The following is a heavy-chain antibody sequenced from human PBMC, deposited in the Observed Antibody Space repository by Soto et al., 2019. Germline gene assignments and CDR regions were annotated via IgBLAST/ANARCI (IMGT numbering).Heavy chain of an antibody. CDR3: AKAGFWSGYYSLVDY. CDR1: GFTFDDYA. D-gene: IGHD3-3*01. Sequence: EVQLVESGGGLVQPGRSLRLSCAASGFTFDDYAMHWVRQAPGKGLEWVSGISWNSGSICYADSVKGRFTISRDNAKNSLYLQMNSLRAEDTALYYCAKAGFWSGYYSLVDYWGQGTLVTVSS. J-gene: IGHJ4*02. V-gene: IGHV3-9*01. CDR2: ISWNSGSI.